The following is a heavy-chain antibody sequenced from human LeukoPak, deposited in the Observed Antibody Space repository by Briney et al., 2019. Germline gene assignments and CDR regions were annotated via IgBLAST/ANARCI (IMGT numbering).Heavy chain of an antibody. CDR1: RFTFRSYW. CDR3: ARVRGSYSFDY. J-gene: IGHJ4*02. Sequence: GGSLRLSCAASRFTFRSYWMSWVSQAPGKGLDWVANIKQDGSEIYYVDSVKGRFTISRDNAKNSLYLQMNSLRAEDTAVYYCARVRGSYSFDYWGQGTLVTVSS. D-gene: IGHD1-26*01. V-gene: IGHV3-7*01. CDR2: IKQDGSEI.